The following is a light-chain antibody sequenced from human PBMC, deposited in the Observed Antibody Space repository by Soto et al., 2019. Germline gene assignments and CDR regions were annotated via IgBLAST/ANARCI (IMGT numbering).Light chain of an antibody. V-gene: IGKV3D-15*01. Sequence: EIVMTQSPATLSVSPGERATLSCRASQSVNIYLAWYQQKPGQAPRLLIFGASYRATGIPARFSGSGSGTEFNLTISSLQSEDFAVYYCQQRTDWPLFGPGTKVDMK. CDR3: QQRTDWPL. CDR2: GAS. J-gene: IGKJ3*01. CDR1: QSVNIY.